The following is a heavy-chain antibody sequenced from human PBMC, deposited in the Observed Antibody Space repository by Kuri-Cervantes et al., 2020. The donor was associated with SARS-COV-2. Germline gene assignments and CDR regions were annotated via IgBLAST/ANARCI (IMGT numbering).Heavy chain of an antibody. J-gene: IGHJ4*02. CDR1: GGSISSSSYY. D-gene: IGHD6-13*01. Sequence: GSLRLSCTVSGGSISSSSYYWGWVRQPPGKGLEWIGSIYYSGSTYYNPSLKSRVTISVDTSKNQFSLKLSSVTAADTAVYYCARVGRAGPFDYWGQGTLVTGSS. CDR3: ARVGRAGPFDY. V-gene: IGHV4-39*07. CDR2: IYYSGST.